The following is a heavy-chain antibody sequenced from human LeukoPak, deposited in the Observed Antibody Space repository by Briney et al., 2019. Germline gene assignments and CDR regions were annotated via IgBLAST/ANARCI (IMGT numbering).Heavy chain of an antibody. CDR3: AKRPISGNDKSFDY. CDR2: IRESSGDT. J-gene: IGHJ4*02. D-gene: IGHD3-3*01. V-gene: IGHV3-23*01. Sequence: GGSLRLSCAASGFTIRNYAMNWVRQAPGKGLEWVSTIRESSGDTYYEDSVKGRFTISRDTSKNTVYLQMISLRVEDTAVYFCAKRPISGNDKSFDYWGQGTLVTVSS. CDR1: GFTIRNYA.